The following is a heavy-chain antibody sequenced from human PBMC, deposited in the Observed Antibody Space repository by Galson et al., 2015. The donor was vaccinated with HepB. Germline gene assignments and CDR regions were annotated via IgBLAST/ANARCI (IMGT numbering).Heavy chain of an antibody. D-gene: IGHD4-17*01. V-gene: IGHV3-15*01. CDR1: GFTFNIAW. Sequence: SLRLSCAASGFTFNIAWMSWVRQAPGKGLEWVGHIKSKTDGGTTDYTAPVKGRFTISRDDSNNTLYLQMNSLRTEDTAVYFCTTDRPWTTVTTYFDYWGQGTLVTVSS. CDR2: IKSKTDGGTT. J-gene: IGHJ4*02. CDR3: TTDRPWTTVTTYFDY.